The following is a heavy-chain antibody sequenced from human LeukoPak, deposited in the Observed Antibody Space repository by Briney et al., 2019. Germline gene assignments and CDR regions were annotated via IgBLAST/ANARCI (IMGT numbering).Heavy chain of an antibody. Sequence: HPGGSLRLSCAASGFTFTNYAMYWVRQAPGRGLEWVSTVRGGGDGTYYVDSVKGRFTISRDTSKNTLYLQMNSLRAEDTAVYYCAKWGDYDILTGYYDPDYWGQGTLVTVSS. V-gene: IGHV3-23*01. D-gene: IGHD3-9*01. J-gene: IGHJ4*02. CDR3: AKWGDYDILTGYYDPDY. CDR2: VRGGGDGT. CDR1: GFTFTNYA.